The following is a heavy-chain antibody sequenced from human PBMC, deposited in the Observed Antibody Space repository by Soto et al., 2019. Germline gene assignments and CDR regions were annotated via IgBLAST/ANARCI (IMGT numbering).Heavy chain of an antibody. V-gene: IGHV4-4*02. CDR1: GGSISSSNW. CDR2: IYHSGST. D-gene: IGHD3-10*01. Sequence: QVQLQESGPGLVKPSGTLSLTCAVSGGSISSSNWWSWVRQPPGKGLEWIGKIYHSGSTNYNPSLKSRVTIAVDKSKNQFSLKLSSVTAADTAVYYCARVYMVRGTIIRYFDYWGQGTLVTVSS. J-gene: IGHJ4*02. CDR3: ARVYMVRGTIIRYFDY.